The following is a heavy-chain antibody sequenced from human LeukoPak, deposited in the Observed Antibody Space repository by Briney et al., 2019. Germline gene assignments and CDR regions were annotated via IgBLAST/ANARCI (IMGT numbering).Heavy chain of an antibody. CDR2: INHSGST. CDR1: GGSFSGYY. Sequence: SETLSLTCAVYGGSFSGYYWSWIRQPPGKGLEWIGEINHSGSTNYNPSLKSRVTISVDTSKNQFSLKLSSVTAADTAVYYCGRDLWGWLRVYTFDIWGQGTMVTVSS. J-gene: IGHJ3*02. CDR3: GRDLWGWLRVYTFDI. V-gene: IGHV4-34*01. D-gene: IGHD5-12*01.